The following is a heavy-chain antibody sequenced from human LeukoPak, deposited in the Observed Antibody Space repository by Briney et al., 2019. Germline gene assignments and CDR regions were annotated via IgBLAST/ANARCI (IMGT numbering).Heavy chain of an antibody. CDR3: AREYNDALLSLTVVGY. CDR1: GYTFTGYY. D-gene: IGHD3-22*01. V-gene: IGHV1-2*02. CDR2: INPNSGGT. J-gene: IGHJ4*02. Sequence: GASVKVSCKASGYTFTGYYMHWVRQAPGQGLEWMGWINPNSGGTNYAQKFQGRVTMTRDTSITTAYMELSRLTSDDTAIYYCAREYNDALLSLTVVGYWGQGSLVTVSS.